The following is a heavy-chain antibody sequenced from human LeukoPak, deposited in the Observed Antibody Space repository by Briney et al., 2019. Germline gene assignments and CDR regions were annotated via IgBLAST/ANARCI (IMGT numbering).Heavy chain of an antibody. V-gene: IGHV3-74*01. Sequence: GGSLRLSCVTSGFTFSSYWMHWVRQAPGKGLVWVSRIKSDGSSTNYADSVKGRFTISRDNSKNTLYLQMNSLRAEDTAVYYCARVVVVGYYYMDVWGKGTTVTVSS. D-gene: IGHD2-15*01. CDR3: ARVVVVGYYYMDV. J-gene: IGHJ6*03. CDR2: IKSDGSST. CDR1: GFTFSSYW.